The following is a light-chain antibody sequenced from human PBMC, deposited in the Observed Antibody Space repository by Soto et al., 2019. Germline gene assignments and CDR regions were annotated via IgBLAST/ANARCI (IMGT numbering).Light chain of an antibody. CDR3: QQHGSSPIT. J-gene: IGKJ5*01. CDR1: RSVTNNY. V-gene: IGKV3-20*01. Sequence: EIVLTQSPGTLSFFPGERATLSCRASRSVTNNYLAWHQQKPGQTPRLRIYGASSRATGIPDRFSGSGSGTDFTLTISRLEPEDFAVYYCQQHGSSPITFGQGTRLEIK. CDR2: GAS.